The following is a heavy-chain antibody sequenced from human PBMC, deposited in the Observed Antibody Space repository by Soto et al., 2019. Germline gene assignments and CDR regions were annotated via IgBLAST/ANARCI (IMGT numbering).Heavy chain of an antibody. Sequence: ASVKVSCKASGGTFSSYAISWVRQAPGQGLEWMGGIIPIFGTANYAQKFQGRVTITADKSTSTAYMQLSSLRSGDTAVYYCARVVSATYYYYGMDVWGQGTTVTVSS. CDR1: GGTFSSYA. CDR3: ARVVSATYYYYGMDV. J-gene: IGHJ6*02. V-gene: IGHV1-69*06. D-gene: IGHD2-21*01. CDR2: IIPIFGTA.